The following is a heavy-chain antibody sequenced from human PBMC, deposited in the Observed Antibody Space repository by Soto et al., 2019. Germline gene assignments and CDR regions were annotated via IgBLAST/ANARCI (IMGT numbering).Heavy chain of an antibody. CDR1: GFSLTTSGVG. CDR3: AHIATVNWFDP. Sequence: QITLKESGPTLVKPTQTLTLTCTFSGFSLTTSGVGVGWIRHPPGKALEWLAVIYWDDDKRYSPSLKSRLTITKDISKTQVVLIMTTMDPVDTATYYCAHIATVNWFDPWGQGTLVTVSS. D-gene: IGHD2-21*02. V-gene: IGHV2-5*02. CDR2: IYWDDDK. J-gene: IGHJ5*02.